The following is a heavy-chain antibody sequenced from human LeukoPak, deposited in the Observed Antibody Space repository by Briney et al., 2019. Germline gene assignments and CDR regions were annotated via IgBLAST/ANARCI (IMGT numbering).Heavy chain of an antibody. CDR1: GFTFSSYA. CDR3: AKGFNPYYYYYGMDV. D-gene: IGHD3-10*01. V-gene: IGHV3-23*01. Sequence: GGSLRLSCAASGFTFSSYAMSWVRQAPGKGLEWVSAISGSGGSTYYADSVKGRFTISRDNSKNTLYLQTNSLRAEDTAVYYCAKGFNPYYYYYGMDVWGQGTTVIVSS. CDR2: ISGSGGST. J-gene: IGHJ6*02.